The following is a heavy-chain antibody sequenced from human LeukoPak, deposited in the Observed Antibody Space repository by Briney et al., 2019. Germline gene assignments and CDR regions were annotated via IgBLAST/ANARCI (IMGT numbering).Heavy chain of an antibody. CDR3: AHSYPRCSTSTCYSYFDD. J-gene: IGHJ4*02. Sequence: NGSGPTLVRPTQTLTLTCTFSGISLTTNGVAVGWIRQPPGKALEWLALIFWNEGKRYSPSLQSRLTITKDTSKNQVVLTMTNLDPVDTATYYCAHSYPRCSTSTCYSYFDDWGQGTLVTVSS. CDR1: GISLTTNGVA. D-gene: IGHD2-2*02. CDR2: IFWNEGK. V-gene: IGHV2-5*01.